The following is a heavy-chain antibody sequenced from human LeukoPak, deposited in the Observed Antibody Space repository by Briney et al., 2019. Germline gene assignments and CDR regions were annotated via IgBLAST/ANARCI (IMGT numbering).Heavy chain of an antibody. CDR2: RNPNSGNT. J-gene: IGHJ4*02. CDR1: GYTFTSCD. Sequence: PSVKLSCKASGYTFTSCDINWVRHATGQGLEWKGWRNPNSGNTGYAQKFQCTVTITRNTSISTAYIDLSSLRSEDTAVYYCASGRTRRDSSGYYYLIDYWGQGTLVTVSS. D-gene: IGHD3-22*01. CDR3: ASGRTRRDSSGYYYLIDY. V-gene: IGHV1-8*03.